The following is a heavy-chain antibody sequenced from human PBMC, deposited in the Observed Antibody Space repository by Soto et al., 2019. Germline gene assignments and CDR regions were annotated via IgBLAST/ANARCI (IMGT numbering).Heavy chain of an antibody. J-gene: IGHJ1*01. D-gene: IGHD2-15*01. Sequence: ASVKVSCKASGYTFTSYDINWVRQATGQGLEWMGWMNPNSGNTGYAQKFQGRVTMTRNTSISTAYMELSSLRSEDTAVYYCARGENIVVVVAATPAEYFQHWGQGTLVTVSS. V-gene: IGHV1-8*01. CDR1: GYTFTSYD. CDR3: ARGENIVVVVAATPAEYFQH. CDR2: MNPNSGNT.